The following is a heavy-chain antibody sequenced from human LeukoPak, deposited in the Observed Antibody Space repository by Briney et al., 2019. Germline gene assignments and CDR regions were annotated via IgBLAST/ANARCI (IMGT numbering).Heavy chain of an antibody. CDR1: GFTFSNYA. V-gene: IGHV3-23*01. J-gene: IGHJ4*02. CDR2: ISGSGGST. D-gene: IGHD6-19*01. CDR3: AKEYSSGWYYFDY. Sequence: GSLRLSCAASGFTFSNYAMSWVRQAPGKGLEWVSAISGSGGSTYYADSVKGRFTISRDNSKITLYLQMNSLRAEDTAVYYCAKEYSSGWYYFDYWGQGTLVTVSS.